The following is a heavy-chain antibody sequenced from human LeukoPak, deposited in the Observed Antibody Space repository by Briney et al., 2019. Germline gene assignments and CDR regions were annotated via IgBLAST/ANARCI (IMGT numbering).Heavy chain of an antibody. J-gene: IGHJ4*02. CDR3: ARQVIGQFDY. Sequence: SETLSLTCTVSGGSIRGHYWSWIRQPPGKRLEWIGYIYDSGNTSYNPSLKSRVTLSIDTSKNQFSLKLSSVTAADTAAYYCARQVIGQFDYWGQGTLVTVSS. CDR1: GGSIRGHY. CDR2: IYDSGNT. V-gene: IGHV4-59*08.